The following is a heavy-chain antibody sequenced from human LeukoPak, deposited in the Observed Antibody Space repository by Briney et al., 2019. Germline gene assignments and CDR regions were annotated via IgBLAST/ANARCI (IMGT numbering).Heavy chain of an antibody. CDR2: ISWNSGSI. J-gene: IGHJ4*02. V-gene: IGHV3-9*01. CDR3: AKDTSSRWLQLAGYFDY. CDR1: GFTFDDYA. Sequence: PGGSLRLSCAASGFTFDDYAMHWVRQAPGKGLEWVSGISWNSGSIGYADSVKGRFTISRDNAKNSLYLQMNSLRAEDTALYYCAKDTSSRWLQLAGYFDYWGQGTLLTVSS. D-gene: IGHD5-24*01.